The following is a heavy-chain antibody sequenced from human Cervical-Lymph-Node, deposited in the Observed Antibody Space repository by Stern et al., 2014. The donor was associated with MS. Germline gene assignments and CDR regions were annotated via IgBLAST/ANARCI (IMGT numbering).Heavy chain of an antibody. CDR1: GFSLSTSGVG. V-gene: IGHV2-5*02. Sequence: VTLRESGPTLVKPTQTLTLTCTFSGFSLSTSGVGVGWIRQPPGKALEWLALIYWDDDKRYSPSLKSRLTITKDTSKTQVVLTMTNMDPVDTATYYCARHSGYYRGFDYWGQGTLVTVSS. D-gene: IGHD3-22*01. CDR3: ARHSGYYRGFDY. J-gene: IGHJ4*02. CDR2: IYWDDDK.